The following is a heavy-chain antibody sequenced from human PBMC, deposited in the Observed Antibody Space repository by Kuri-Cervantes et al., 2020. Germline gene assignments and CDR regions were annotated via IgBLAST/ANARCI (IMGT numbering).Heavy chain of an antibody. CDR1: RFTFTSSV. CDR2: IVVGSGNT. CDR3: EAGLGGVYYFFDY. J-gene: IGHJ4*02. D-gene: IGHD3-10*01. Sequence: SVTDSLKASRFTFTSSVVQWVRQARGQRLEWIGWIVVGSGNTNYVQKFQERVTITRDMSTSTPYMSLSSLRSEDTAVYNCEAGLGGVYYFFDYWGQGTLVTVSS. V-gene: IGHV1-58*01.